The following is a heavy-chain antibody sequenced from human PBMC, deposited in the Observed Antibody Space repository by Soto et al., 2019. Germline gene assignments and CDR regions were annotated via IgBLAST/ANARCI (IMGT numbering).Heavy chain of an antibody. CDR2: ISGSGGST. Sequence: EVQLLESGGGLVQPGGSLRLSCAASGFTFSSYAMSWVRQAPGKGLEWVSAISGSGGSTYYVDSVKGRFTISRDNSKNTLYLQMNSLRAEDTAVYYCAKGITTEAQIRFLEWLARGYYYYGMDVWGQGTTVTVSS. V-gene: IGHV3-23*01. CDR3: AKGITTEAQIRFLEWLARGYYYYGMDV. CDR1: GFTFSSYA. J-gene: IGHJ6*02. D-gene: IGHD3-3*01.